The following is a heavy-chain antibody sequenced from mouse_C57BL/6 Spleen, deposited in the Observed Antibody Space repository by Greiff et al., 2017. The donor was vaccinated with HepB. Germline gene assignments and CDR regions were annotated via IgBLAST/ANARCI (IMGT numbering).Heavy chain of an antibody. J-gene: IGHJ1*03. D-gene: IGHD2-4*01. CDR2: ISSGSSTI. CDR1: GFTFSDYG. CDR3: ARKDYDWYFDV. Sequence: EVMLVESGGGLVKPGGSLKLSCAASGFTFSDYGMHWVRQAPEKGLEWVAYISSGSSTIYYADTVKGRFTISRDNAKNTLFLQMTSLRSEDTAMYYWARKDYDWYFDVWGTGTTVTVSS. V-gene: IGHV5-17*01.